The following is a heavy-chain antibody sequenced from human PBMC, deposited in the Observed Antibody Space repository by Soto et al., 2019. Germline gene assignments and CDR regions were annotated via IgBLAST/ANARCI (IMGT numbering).Heavy chain of an antibody. CDR3: ARDRSGSLYDYYGMDV. D-gene: IGHD1-26*01. J-gene: IGHJ6*02. CDR1: GLTFSDYY. CDR2: ISSSGSTI. Sequence: PGGSLRLSCAASGLTFSDYYMSWIRQAPGKGLEWVSYISSSGSTIYYADSVKGRFTISRDNAKNSLYLQMSSLRAEYTPVYYCARDRSGSLYDYYGMDVWGQGTTVTVSS. V-gene: IGHV3-11*04.